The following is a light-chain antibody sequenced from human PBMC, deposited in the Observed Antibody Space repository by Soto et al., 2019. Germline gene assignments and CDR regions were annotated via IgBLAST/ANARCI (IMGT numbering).Light chain of an antibody. V-gene: IGLV1-40*01. CDR1: SSNIGAGYD. CDR3: QSYDSSLSGYYV. Sequence: QSVLTQTPSESGAPGQRVTISCTGCSSNIGAGYDVHWYQQLPGTAPKLLIYGNSNRPSGVPDRFSGSKSGTSASLAITGLQAEDEADYYCQSYDSSLSGYYVFGTGTKLTVL. CDR2: GNS. J-gene: IGLJ1*01.